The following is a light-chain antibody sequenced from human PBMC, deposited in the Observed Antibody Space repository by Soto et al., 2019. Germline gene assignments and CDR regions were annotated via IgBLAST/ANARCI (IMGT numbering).Light chain of an antibody. Sequence: DIQMTQSPSTLSASVGDRVTITCRASQSISNWLAWYQQKPGKAPKLLIYKASSLESGVPSRFSGSGSGTEVNLTISSRQPDDFATYYCQQYNSYPWTFGQGTKVEIK. CDR1: QSISNW. CDR3: QQYNSYPWT. CDR2: KAS. V-gene: IGKV1-5*03. J-gene: IGKJ1*01.